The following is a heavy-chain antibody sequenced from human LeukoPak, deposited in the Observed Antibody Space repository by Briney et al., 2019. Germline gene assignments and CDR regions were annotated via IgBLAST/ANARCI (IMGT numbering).Heavy chain of an antibody. CDR1: GFTFSSYA. V-gene: IGHV3-23*01. J-gene: IGHJ6*03. Sequence: GGSLRLSCAASGFTFSSYAMSWVRQAPGKGLEWVSDISGSGGSTYYADSVKGRFTISRDNSKNTLYLQMNSLRAEDTAVHYCAKDGYSSSWYGEYYYYYYYMDVWGKGTTVTVSS. CDR2: ISGSGGST. D-gene: IGHD6-13*01. CDR3: AKDGYSSSWYGEYYYYYYYMDV.